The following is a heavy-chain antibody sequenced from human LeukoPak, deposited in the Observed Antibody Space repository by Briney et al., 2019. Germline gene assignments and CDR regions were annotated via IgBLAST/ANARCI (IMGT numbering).Heavy chain of an antibody. V-gene: IGHV3-23*01. J-gene: IGHJ6*03. Sequence: GGSLRLSCAASGFTFSTFAMIWVRQPPGKGLEWVSSIFPSGGEIHYADSVRGRFTISRDNSQNTVSLQLNNLRIEDTALYYCAKTSLSDPSGHYYYMDVWGKGTTVTVSS. D-gene: IGHD3-3*01. CDR1: GFTFSTFA. CDR2: IFPSGGEI. CDR3: AKTSLSDPSGHYYYMDV.